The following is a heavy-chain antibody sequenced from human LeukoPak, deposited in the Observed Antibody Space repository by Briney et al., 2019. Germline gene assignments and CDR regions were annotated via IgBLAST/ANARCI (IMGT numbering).Heavy chain of an antibody. CDR3: ANEAGTGGESFDY. CDR2: ISYDGSNK. D-gene: IGHD6-13*01. CDR1: GFTFSSYG. J-gene: IGHJ4*02. Sequence: GGSLRLSCAVSGFTFSSYGMHWVRQAPGKGLEWVAVISYDGSNKYYADSVKGRFTISRDNSKNTLYQQMNSLRAEDTAVYYCANEAGTGGESFDYWGQGTLVTVSS. V-gene: IGHV3-30*18.